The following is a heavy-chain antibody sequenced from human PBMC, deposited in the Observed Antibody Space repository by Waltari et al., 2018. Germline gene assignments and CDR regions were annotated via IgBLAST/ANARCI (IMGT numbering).Heavy chain of an antibody. Sequence: EVQLLESGGGLEQPGESLRLSCVAHGFPFSTYAGSWARQAPWKGLEWVSFISAGGEYTAHADSVRGRFTISRDNSKNTLYLQMSSLRAEDTAVYYCVRNSGRTQRHPGDYWGQGTLVTVSS. CDR3: VRNSGRTQRHPGDY. J-gene: IGHJ4*02. CDR1: GFPFSTYA. CDR2: ISAGGEYT. D-gene: IGHD6-19*01. V-gene: IGHV3-23*01.